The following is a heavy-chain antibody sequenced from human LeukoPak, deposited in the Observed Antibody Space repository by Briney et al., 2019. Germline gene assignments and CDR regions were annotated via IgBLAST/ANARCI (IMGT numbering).Heavy chain of an antibody. CDR2: IYYSGST. J-gene: IGHJ4*02. CDR1: GGSISSSSYY. CDR3: ARDRLYCGGDCHHYFDC. Sequence: PSETLSLTCTVSGGSISSSSYYWGWIRQPPGKGLEWIGSIYYSGSTYYNPSLKSRVTISVDTSKNQFSLKLSSVTAADTAVYYCARDRLYCGGDCHHYFDCWGQGTLVTVSS. D-gene: IGHD2-21*02. V-gene: IGHV4-39*07.